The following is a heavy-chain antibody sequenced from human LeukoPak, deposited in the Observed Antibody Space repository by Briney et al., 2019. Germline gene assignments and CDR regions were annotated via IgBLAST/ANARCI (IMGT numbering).Heavy chain of an antibody. J-gene: IGHJ3*02. V-gene: IGHV4-59*08. CDR3: ARGRGEVVVAAWDVFDI. CDR2: MFYSGTT. CDR1: GGSFSSYY. Sequence: PSETLSLTCAVYGGSFSSYYWSWIRQPPGQGLEWIAYMFYSGTTNYNPSLRSRVTISLDTSKNQFSLWLSSVTAADTAVYYCARGRGEVVVAAWDVFDIWGQGTMVTVSS. D-gene: IGHD2-15*01.